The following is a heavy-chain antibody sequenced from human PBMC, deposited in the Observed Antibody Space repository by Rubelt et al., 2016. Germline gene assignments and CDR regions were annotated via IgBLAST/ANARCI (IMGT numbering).Heavy chain of an antibody. CDR3: ASFRLGELSPSDP. V-gene: IGHV1-69*02. Sequence: SWVRQAPGQGHEWRGRNIHILGIANYAQKFQGRVTITADKSTSTAYMELSSLRSEETAVYYCASFRLGELSPSDPWGQGTLVTVSS. J-gene: IGHJ5*02. CDR2: NIHILGIA. D-gene: IGHD3-16*02.